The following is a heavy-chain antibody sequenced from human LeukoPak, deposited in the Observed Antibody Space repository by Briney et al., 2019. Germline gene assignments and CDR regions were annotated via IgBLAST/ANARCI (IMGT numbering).Heavy chain of an antibody. CDR2: IIPMFGAA. J-gene: IGHJ2*01. CDR1: GGTFRSYA. D-gene: IGHD3-3*01. CDR3: ARAPVSGPESVYWYFDL. Sequence: SVRVSCKVSGGTFRSYAISWVRQAPGQGLEWMGGIIPMFGAANYAPKFRDRVTITTDDSTSTAYMELSSLRSEDTAVYHCARAPVSGPESVYWYFDLWGRGTLVTVSS. V-gene: IGHV1-69*05.